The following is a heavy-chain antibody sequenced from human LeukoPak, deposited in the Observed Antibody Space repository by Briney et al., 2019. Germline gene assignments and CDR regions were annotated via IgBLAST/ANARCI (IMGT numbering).Heavy chain of an antibody. Sequence: PSETLSLTCTVSGGSISSYYWSWIRQPPGKGLEWIGYIYYSGSTYYNPSLKSRVTISVDTSKNQFSLKLSSVTAADTAVYYCARSPGAYGDYVFYFDYWGQGTLVTVSS. CDR1: GGSISSYY. V-gene: IGHV4-59*06. J-gene: IGHJ4*02. D-gene: IGHD4-17*01. CDR2: IYYSGST. CDR3: ARSPGAYGDYVFYFDY.